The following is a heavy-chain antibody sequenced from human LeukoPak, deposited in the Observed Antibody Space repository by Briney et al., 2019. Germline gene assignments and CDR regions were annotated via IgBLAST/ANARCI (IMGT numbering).Heavy chain of an antibody. Sequence: GASLKISCKSSGSSFTSYWIGWVRQMPGKGLEWMGIIYPGDSDTRYSPSFQGQVTISADKSISTAYLQWSSLKASDTAMYYCARHANNYYDSSGYEDYWGQGTLVTVSS. V-gene: IGHV5-51*01. J-gene: IGHJ4*02. CDR2: IYPGDSDT. CDR3: ARHANNYYDSSGYEDY. D-gene: IGHD3-22*01. CDR1: GSSFTSYW.